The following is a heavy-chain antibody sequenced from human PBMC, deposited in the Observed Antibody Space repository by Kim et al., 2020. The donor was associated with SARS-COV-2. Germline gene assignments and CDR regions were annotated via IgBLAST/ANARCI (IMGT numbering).Heavy chain of an antibody. D-gene: IGHD5-18*01. CDR3: ARGGIGYSYGYDAFDI. J-gene: IGHJ3*02. V-gene: IGHV1-69*01. Sequence: KFQGRVTITADEATSTAYMELSSLRSEDTAVYCCARGGIGYSYGYDAFDIWGQGTMVTVSS.